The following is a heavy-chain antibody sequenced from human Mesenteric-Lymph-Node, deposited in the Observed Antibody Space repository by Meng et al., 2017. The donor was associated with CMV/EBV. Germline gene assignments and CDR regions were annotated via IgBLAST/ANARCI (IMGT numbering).Heavy chain of an antibody. Sequence: SCQPSGYTFTSYYMHWVRQAPGQGLEWMGIINPSGGSTSYAQKFQGRVTMTRDTSTSTVYMELSSLRSEDTAVYYCAREENSAMVTYWGQGTLVTVSS. CDR3: AREENSAMVTY. V-gene: IGHV1-46*01. D-gene: IGHD2-2*01. CDR2: INPSGGST. J-gene: IGHJ4*02. CDR1: GYTFTSYY.